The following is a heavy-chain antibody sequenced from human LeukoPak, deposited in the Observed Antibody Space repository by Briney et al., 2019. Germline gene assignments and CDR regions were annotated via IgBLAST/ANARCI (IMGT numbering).Heavy chain of an antibody. D-gene: IGHD3-22*01. V-gene: IGHV3-43*02. Sequence: GGSLRLSCAASGFTFDDYAMHWVRQAPGKGLEWVSLISGDGGSTYYADSVKGRFTISRDNSKNSLYLQMNSLRTDDTALYYCAKDYHITMIVVVINYAFDIWGQGTMVTVSS. CDR2: ISGDGGST. CDR3: AKDYHITMIVVVINYAFDI. J-gene: IGHJ3*02. CDR1: GFTFDDYA.